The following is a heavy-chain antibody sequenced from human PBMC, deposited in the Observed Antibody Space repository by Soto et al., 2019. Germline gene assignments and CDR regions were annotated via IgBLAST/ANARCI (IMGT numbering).Heavy chain of an antibody. J-gene: IGHJ4*02. CDR1: GFTFSSYW. CDR2: INGGGGST. Sequence: GGSLRLSCAASGFTFSSYWMSWVRQAPGKGLEWVSDINGGGGSTNYAESLKGRFTISRDNSKNTLYLQMSRLRAEDTAVYYCAKSAGDNTREGAGTHWGLGTLVTVSS. V-gene: IGHV3-23*01. D-gene: IGHD1-26*01. CDR3: AKSAGDNTREGAGTH.